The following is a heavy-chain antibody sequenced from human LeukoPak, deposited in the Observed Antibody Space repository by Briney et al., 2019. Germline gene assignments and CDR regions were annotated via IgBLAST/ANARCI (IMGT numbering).Heavy chain of an antibody. J-gene: IGHJ4*02. D-gene: IGHD3-10*01. Sequence: PSETLSLTCTVSGGSISSYYWSWIRQPAGKGLEWIGRIYTSGSTNYNPSLKSRVTISVDTSKNQFSLKLSSVTAADTAVYYCARDPRWFGELLNDYWGQGTLVTVSS. CDR2: IYTSGST. CDR1: GGSISSYY. CDR3: ARDPRWFGELLNDY. V-gene: IGHV4-4*07.